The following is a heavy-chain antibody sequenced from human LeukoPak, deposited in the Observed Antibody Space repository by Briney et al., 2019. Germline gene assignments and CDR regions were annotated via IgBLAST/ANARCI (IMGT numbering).Heavy chain of an antibody. Sequence: SETLSLTCTVSGGFISSGGYYWSWIRQYPGKGLEWIGNMYVRGTTYYNPSLKSRLSISVDTSKNQFSLNLRSVTAADTAVYYCARDAWLQSSRAFDLWGQGTMVTVSS. V-gene: IGHV4-31*03. CDR2: MYVRGTT. CDR3: ARDAWLQSSRAFDL. D-gene: IGHD5-24*01. J-gene: IGHJ3*01. CDR1: GGFISSGGYY.